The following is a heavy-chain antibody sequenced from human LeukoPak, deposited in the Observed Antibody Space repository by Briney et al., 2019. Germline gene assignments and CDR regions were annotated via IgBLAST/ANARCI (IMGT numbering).Heavy chain of an antibody. CDR2: IKEDGSAK. J-gene: IGHJ4*02. Sequence: GGSLRLSCVASGFTFSTHWMSWVRQVPGKGLEWVANIKEDGSAKYYVDSVKGRFTISRDNAKKSLYLQMDSLRAEDAAVYYCASGYLDDFWSGHFWGQGTQVTVSS. V-gene: IGHV3-7*01. CDR3: ASGYLDDFWSGHF. CDR1: GFTFSTHW. D-gene: IGHD3-3*01.